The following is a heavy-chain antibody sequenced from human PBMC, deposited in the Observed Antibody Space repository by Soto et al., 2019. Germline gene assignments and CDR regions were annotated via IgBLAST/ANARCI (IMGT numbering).Heavy chain of an antibody. CDR1: GGSISSSNW. Sequence: SETLSLTCAVSGGSISSSNWWSWVRQPPGKGLEWIGEIYHSGSTNYNPSLKSRVTISVDKSKNQFSLKLSSVTAADTAVYYCARGGDFWSGYWYYFDYWGQGTLVTAPQ. V-gene: IGHV4-4*02. D-gene: IGHD3-3*01. J-gene: IGHJ4*02. CDR2: IYHSGST. CDR3: ARGGDFWSGYWYYFDY.